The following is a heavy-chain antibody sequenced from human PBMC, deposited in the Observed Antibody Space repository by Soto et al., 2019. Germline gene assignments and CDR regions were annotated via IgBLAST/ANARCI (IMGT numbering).Heavy chain of an antibody. D-gene: IGHD5-18*01. CDR2: IKHSGST. CDR3: ARGTFRGYSYGYYFDY. J-gene: IGHJ4*02. CDR1: GGSFNGYY. Sequence: PSETLSLTCAVYGGSFNGYYWTWIRQPPGKGLEWIGEIKHSGSTNYNPPLKSRVTISVDTSKNQFSLNLTSVTAADTAAYYCARGTFRGYSYGYYFDYWGQGALVT. V-gene: IGHV4-34*01.